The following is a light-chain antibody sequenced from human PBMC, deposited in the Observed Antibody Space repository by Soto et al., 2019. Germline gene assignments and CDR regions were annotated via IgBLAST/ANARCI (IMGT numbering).Light chain of an antibody. V-gene: IGKV1-9*01. J-gene: IGKJ2*01. CDR1: QGISSY. CDR2: AAS. Sequence: DPQLTQSPSFLSASVGDRVTITCRASQGISSYLAWYQQKPGKAPKLLIYAASTLQSGVPSRFSGSVSGTEFTLTISSLQPADFATYYCQQLNSYPRTFGQGTKLEIK. CDR3: QQLNSYPRT.